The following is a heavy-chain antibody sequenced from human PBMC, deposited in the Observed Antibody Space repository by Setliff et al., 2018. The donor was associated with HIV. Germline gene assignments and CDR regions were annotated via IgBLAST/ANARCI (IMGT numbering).Heavy chain of an antibody. CDR2: ISGDGTNT. D-gene: IGHD2-2*01. J-gene: IGHJ4*02. Sequence: PGGSLRLSCAASGFTFSSYWMHWVRQAPGKGLVWVSRISGDGTNTDNADSVKGRFIISRDNANNTLYLQMNSLRADDTAVYYCARRAYCSSTTCFDNWGQGTLVTVSS. V-gene: IGHV3-74*01. CDR3: ARRAYCSSTTCFDN. CDR1: GFTFSSYW.